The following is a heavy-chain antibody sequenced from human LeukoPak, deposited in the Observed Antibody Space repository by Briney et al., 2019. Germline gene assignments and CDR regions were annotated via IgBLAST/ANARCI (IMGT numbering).Heavy chain of an antibody. J-gene: IGHJ1*01. Sequence: GGSLRLSCAASGFTFSNYALTWVRQAPGRGLEWVSSISGAGPYYADSVKGRFSISRDSYKNTLYLQMSSLRAEDTAVYYCARDPNGNYVGAFDFQRWGQGTLVTVSS. V-gene: IGHV3-23*01. CDR2: ISGAGP. CDR3: ARDPNGNYVGAFDFQR. CDR1: GFTFSNYA. D-gene: IGHD4-17*01.